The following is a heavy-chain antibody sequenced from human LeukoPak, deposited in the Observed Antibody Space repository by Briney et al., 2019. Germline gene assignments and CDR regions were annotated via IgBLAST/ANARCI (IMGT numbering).Heavy chain of an antibody. CDR1: GYTFTSYG. V-gene: IGHV1-18*01. CDR2: ISAYNSNT. D-gene: IGHD2-15*01. J-gene: IGHJ6*03. Sequence: ASVKVSCKASGYTFTSYGISWVRQASGQGLEWMGWISAYNSNTNYAQKLQGRVTMTTDTSTSTAYMELRSLRSDDTAVYYCARELHPYYYYMDVWGKGTTVTVSS. CDR3: ARELHPYYYYMDV.